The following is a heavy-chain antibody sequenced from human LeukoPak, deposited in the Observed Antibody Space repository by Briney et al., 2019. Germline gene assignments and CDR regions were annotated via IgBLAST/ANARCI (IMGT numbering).Heavy chain of an antibody. V-gene: IGHV4-30-4*01. CDR2: IYYSGST. J-gene: IGHJ4*02. CDR3: AREVGMPGSGDYFDY. Sequence: SETLSLTCTVSGGSISSGDYYWSWIRQPPGKGLEWIGYIYYSGSTYYNPSLKSRVTISVDTSKNQFSLKLSSVTAADTAVYYCAREVGMPGSGDYFDYWGQGTLVTVSS. CDR1: GGSISSGDYY. D-gene: IGHD1-26*01.